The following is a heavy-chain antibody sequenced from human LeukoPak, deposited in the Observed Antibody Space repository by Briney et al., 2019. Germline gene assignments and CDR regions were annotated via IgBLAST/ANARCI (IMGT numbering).Heavy chain of an antibody. CDR3: ARVVPAGLFDY. D-gene: IGHD2-2*01. Sequence: PSETPSLTCTVSGGSISSGDYYWSWIRQPPGKGLEWIGYIYYSGSTYHNPSLKSRVTISVDTSKNQFSLKLSSVTAADTAVYYCARVVPAGLFDYWGQGTLVTVSS. V-gene: IGHV4-30-4*08. J-gene: IGHJ4*02. CDR2: IYYSGST. CDR1: GGSISSGDYY.